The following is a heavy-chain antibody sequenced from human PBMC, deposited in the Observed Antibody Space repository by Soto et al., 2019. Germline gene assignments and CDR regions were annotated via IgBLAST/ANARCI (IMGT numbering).Heavy chain of an antibody. CDR1: GGSFSGYY. Sequence: PSETLSLTCAVYGGSFSGYYWSWIRQPPGKGLEWIGEINHSGSTNYNPSLKSRVTISVDTSKNQFSLKLSSVTAADTAVYYCARGTRLWLFSGSGRQFDYWGQGTLVTVSS. V-gene: IGHV4-34*01. J-gene: IGHJ4*02. CDR2: INHSGST. CDR3: ARGTRLWLFSGSGRQFDY. D-gene: IGHD3-10*01.